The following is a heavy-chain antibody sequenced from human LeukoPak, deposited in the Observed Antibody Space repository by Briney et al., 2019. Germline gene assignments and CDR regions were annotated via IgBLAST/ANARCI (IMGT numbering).Heavy chain of an antibody. J-gene: IGHJ4*02. V-gene: IGHV3-7*01. Sequence: PGGSLRLSCAASGFTFSNYWMSWVRQAPGKGLEWVANIKQDGSEKYYVDSVKGRFTISRDNAKNSLYLQMNSLRAEDTAAYYCAKLSTAVAAGDYWGQGTLVTVSS. CDR2: IKQDGSEK. CDR1: GFTFSNYW. CDR3: AKLSTAVAAGDY. D-gene: IGHD6-19*01.